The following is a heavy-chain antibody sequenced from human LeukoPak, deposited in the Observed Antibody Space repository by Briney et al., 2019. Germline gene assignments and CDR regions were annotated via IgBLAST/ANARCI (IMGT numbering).Heavy chain of an antibody. CDR1: GFTLSTAW. D-gene: IGHD2-2*01. V-gene: IGHV4-59*08. CDR3: ASLCSSTSCNQKRAFDI. CDR2: IYYSGST. J-gene: IGHJ3*02. Sequence: GSLRLSCAASGFTLSTAWMHWVRQPPGKGLEWIGYIYYSGSTNYNPSLKSRVTISVDTAKNQFSLKLSSVTAADTAVYYCASLCSSTSCNQKRAFDIWGQGTMVTVSS.